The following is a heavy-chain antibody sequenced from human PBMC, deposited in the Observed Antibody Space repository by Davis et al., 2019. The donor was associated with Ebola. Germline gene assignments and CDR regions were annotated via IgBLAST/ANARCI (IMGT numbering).Heavy chain of an antibody. J-gene: IGHJ4*02. CDR1: GFTFSSYW. D-gene: IGHD3-22*01. CDR3: ARAAIEYYYDSSGYYSKEYFDY. CDR2: INSDGSST. V-gene: IGHV3-74*01. Sequence: PGGSLRLSCAASGFTFSSYWMHWVRQAPGKGLVWVSRINSDGSSTSYADSVKGRFTISRDNAKNTLYLQMNSLRAEDTAVYYCARAAIEYYYDSSGYYSKEYFDYWGQGTLVTVSS.